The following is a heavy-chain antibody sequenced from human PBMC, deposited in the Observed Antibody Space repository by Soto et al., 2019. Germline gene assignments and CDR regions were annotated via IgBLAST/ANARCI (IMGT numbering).Heavy chain of an antibody. J-gene: IGHJ3*02. V-gene: IGHV1-18*03. CDR1: GYTFSSNG. D-gene: IGHD1-1*01. CDR2: ISAYNGDT. Sequence: QVQLVQSGAEVKKPGASVKVSCKASGYTFSSNGITWVRQAPGQGLEWLGWISAYNGDTNYAQKLQGRVTMTTDTTTGTADMERMSLNADAVALYACARVTSGLHWNALDIWGQGTMVTVSS. CDR3: ARVTSGLHWNALDI.